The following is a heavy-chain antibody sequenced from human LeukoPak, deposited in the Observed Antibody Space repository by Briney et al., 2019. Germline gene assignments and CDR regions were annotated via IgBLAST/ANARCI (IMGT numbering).Heavy chain of an antibody. CDR3: ARVYCSGGSCSNPLYYYYGMDV. Sequence: ASVKVSCKASGYTFTGYYMHWVRQAPGQGLEWMGRINPNSGGTNYAQKFQGRVTMTRDTSISTAYMELSRLRSDDTAVYYCARVYCSGGSCSNPLYYYYGMDVWGQGTTVTVSS. V-gene: IGHV1-2*06. J-gene: IGHJ6*02. CDR1: GYTFTGYY. CDR2: INPNSGGT. D-gene: IGHD2-15*01.